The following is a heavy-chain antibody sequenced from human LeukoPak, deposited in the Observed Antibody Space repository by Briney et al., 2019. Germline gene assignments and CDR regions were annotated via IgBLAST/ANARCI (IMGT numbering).Heavy chain of an antibody. V-gene: IGHV4-59*01. CDR3: ARDTTYNYFDY. CDR1: GASISSYY. J-gene: IGHJ4*02. Sequence: SETLFLTCSVSGASISSYYWSWIRQPPGKGLEWIGYIYYSGSTSYNPSLKSRVTISLDTSKHQFSLKLSSVTAADTAVYYCARDTTYNYFDYWGQGTQVTVSS. CDR2: IYYSGST. D-gene: IGHD1-1*01.